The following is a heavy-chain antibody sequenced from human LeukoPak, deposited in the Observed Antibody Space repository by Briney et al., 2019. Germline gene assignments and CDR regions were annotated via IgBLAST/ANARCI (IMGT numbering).Heavy chain of an antibody. CDR2: IYYSGST. J-gene: IGHJ4*02. Sequence: PSETLSLTCTVSGSSISSYYWSWIRQPPGKGLEWIGYIYYSGSTNYNPSLKSRVTISVDTSKNQFSLKLSSVTAADTAVYYCAGAQDTFGGVIALDYWGQGTLVTVSS. CDR1: GSSISSYY. V-gene: IGHV4-59*01. CDR3: AGAQDTFGGVIALDY. D-gene: IGHD3-16*02.